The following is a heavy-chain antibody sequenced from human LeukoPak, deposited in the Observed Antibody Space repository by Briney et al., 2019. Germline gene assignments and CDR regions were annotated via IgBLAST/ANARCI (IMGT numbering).Heavy chain of an antibody. CDR3: ARGASYSGSYYFDY. J-gene: IGHJ4*02. CDR1: GFTFSSYA. Sequence: GGSLRLSCAASGFTFSSYAMHWVRQAPGKGLEWVAVISYDGSNKYYADSVKGRFTISRDNSKNTLYLQMNSLRAEDTAVYYCARGASYSGSYYFDYWGQGTLVTVSS. V-gene: IGHV3-30-3*01. D-gene: IGHD1-26*01. CDR2: ISYDGSNK.